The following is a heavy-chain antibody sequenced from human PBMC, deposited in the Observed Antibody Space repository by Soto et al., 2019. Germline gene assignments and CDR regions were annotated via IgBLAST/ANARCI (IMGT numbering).Heavy chain of an antibody. V-gene: IGHV1-24*01. J-gene: IGHJ6*02. CDR3: ATPAVSNELVRSDGGFPYYYYYGMDV. CDR1: GYTLTELS. Sequence: ASVKVSCKVSGYTLTELSMHWVRQAPGKGLEWMGGFDPEDGETIYAQKFQGRVTMTEDTSKDTAYMELSSLRSEDTAVYYCATPAVSNELVRSDGGFPYYYYYGMDVWGQGTTVTVSS. D-gene: IGHD6-6*01. CDR2: FDPEDGET.